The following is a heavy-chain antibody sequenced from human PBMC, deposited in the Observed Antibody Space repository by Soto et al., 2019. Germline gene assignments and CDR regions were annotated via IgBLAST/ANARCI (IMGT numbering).Heavy chain of an antibody. CDR1: GFTVSSFP. D-gene: IGHD6-19*01. CDR2: IDSSGDGS. CDR3: ARKVAGSV. J-gene: IGHJ4*02. Sequence: EMLLLESGGGLVHPGGSLRLSCAASGFTVSSFPMTWVRQAPGKGLEWVSSIDSSGDGSSYADSVKGRFTISRDSSKNMLFLQMSSLRAEDTAVYYCARKVAGSVWGQGTLVTVSS. V-gene: IGHV3-23*01.